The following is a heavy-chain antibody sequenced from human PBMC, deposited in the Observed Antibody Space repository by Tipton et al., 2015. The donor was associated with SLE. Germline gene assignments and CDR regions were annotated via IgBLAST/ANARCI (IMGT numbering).Heavy chain of an antibody. Sequence: TLSLTCAVYGGSLSGYYWSWIRQPPGKGLERIGELNHSGSTNYNPSLKSRVTISVDTSKNQFSLKLSSVTAADTAVYYCARGGGDPWYYYMDVWGKGTTVTVSS. CDR3: ARGGGDPWYYYMDV. V-gene: IGHV4-34*01. CDR2: LNHSGST. CDR1: GGSLSGYY. J-gene: IGHJ6*03. D-gene: IGHD3-16*01.